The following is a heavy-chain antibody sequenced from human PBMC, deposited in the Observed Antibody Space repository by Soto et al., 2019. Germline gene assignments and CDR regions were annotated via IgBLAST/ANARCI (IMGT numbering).Heavy chain of an antibody. CDR2: IKSKTDGGTT. CDR1: GFTFSNAW. V-gene: IGHV3-15*01. D-gene: IGHD5-12*01. J-gene: IGHJ6*02. Sequence: LRLSCAASGFTFSNAWMSWVRQAPGKGLEWVGRIKSKTDGGTTDYAAPVKGRFTISRDDSKNTLYLQMNSLKTEDTAVYYCTTATIVATTYYYYYYGMDVWGQGTTVTVSS. CDR3: TTATIVATTYYYYYYGMDV.